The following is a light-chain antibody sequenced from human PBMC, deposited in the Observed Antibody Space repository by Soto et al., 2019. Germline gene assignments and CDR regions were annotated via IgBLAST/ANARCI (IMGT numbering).Light chain of an antibody. CDR2: GAS. J-gene: IGKJ1*01. CDR3: QQYGGSPRT. V-gene: IGKV3-20*01. CDR1: HSISSNF. Sequence: IVLSLSPGTLSLSTGEGATLSCRASHSISSNFLAWYQQKRGQAPRLLIHGASNRATGIPDRFSGSGSGTDFTLTITRLEPEDFAVYYCQQYGGSPRTFGQGTKVDIK.